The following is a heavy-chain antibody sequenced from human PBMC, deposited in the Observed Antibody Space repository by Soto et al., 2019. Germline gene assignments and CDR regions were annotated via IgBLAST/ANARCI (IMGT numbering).Heavy chain of an antibody. D-gene: IGHD1-26*01. V-gene: IGHV3-30*18. CDR2: MSSDGSKI. J-gene: IGHJ4*02. CDR1: GLNFPNNA. CDR3: AKDEGVGGTLGLFDY. Sequence: QVQLVESGGGPFRLGKSWNPPVLPLGLNFPNNAINWVDQPPGKGLESVAVMSSDGSKIHHTDSVKGRFTISRDNSKNTLYLQMNSLRKEDTAVYFCAKDEGVGGTLGLFDYWGQGTLVSVSS.